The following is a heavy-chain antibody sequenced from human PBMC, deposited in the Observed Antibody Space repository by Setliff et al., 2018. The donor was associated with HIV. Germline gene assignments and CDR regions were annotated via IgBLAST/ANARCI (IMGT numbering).Heavy chain of an antibody. Sequence: SETLSLTCTVSGESISSGNYYWGWIRQAPGKGLDWIGSLYYTGNTYYKSSFQSRVTISIDTSKNQFSLKLNSVTAADTAVYYCARHDGGGWYVRVLATSFDYWGQGTLVTVSS. CDR1: GESISSGNYY. CDR3: ARHDGGGWYVRVLATSFDY. V-gene: IGHV4-39*01. D-gene: IGHD6-19*01. J-gene: IGHJ4*02. CDR2: LYYTGNT.